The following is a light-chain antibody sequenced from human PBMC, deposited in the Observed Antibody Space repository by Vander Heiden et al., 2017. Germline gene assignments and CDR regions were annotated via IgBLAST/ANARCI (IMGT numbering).Light chain of an antibody. Sequence: QSALTQPASVSASPGQSITISCAGTSSDVGRYDFVYWYQQHPGNAPILIIYGVQNRRSGISNRFSGSKSATTACPTISGLQAEDEADYFCSSYTSSSTVIFGGGTKVTVL. J-gene: IGLJ2*01. V-gene: IGLV2-14*01. CDR1: SSDVGRYDF. CDR2: GVQ. CDR3: SSYTSSSTVI.